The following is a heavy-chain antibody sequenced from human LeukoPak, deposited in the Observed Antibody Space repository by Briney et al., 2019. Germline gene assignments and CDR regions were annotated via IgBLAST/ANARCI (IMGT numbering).Heavy chain of an antibody. CDR3: ARDRVDILYYFDY. J-gene: IGHJ4*02. CDR2: IWHDGTNK. Sequence: PGGSLRLSCVVSGIIFSDFDMHWVRQAPGKGLEWVAVIWHDGTNKYYGDSVKGRFTISRDNAKNSLYLQMNSLRAEDTAVYYCARDRVDILYYFDYWGQGTLVTVSP. CDR1: GIIFSDFD. V-gene: IGHV3-33*01. D-gene: IGHD5-12*01.